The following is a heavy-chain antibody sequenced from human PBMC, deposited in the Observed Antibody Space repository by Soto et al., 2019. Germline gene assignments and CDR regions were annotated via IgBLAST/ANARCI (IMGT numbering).Heavy chain of an antibody. V-gene: IGHV3-33*01. Sequence: SGGSLRLSCAASGFTFSSYGMHWVRQAPGKGLEWVAVIWYDGSTKYYADSVKGRFTISRDNSKNTLYLQMNSLRAEDTAVYYCARDEQLVLFDYWGQGTLVTVSS. CDR1: GFTFSSYG. J-gene: IGHJ4*02. D-gene: IGHD6-6*01. CDR2: IWYDGSTK. CDR3: ARDEQLVLFDY.